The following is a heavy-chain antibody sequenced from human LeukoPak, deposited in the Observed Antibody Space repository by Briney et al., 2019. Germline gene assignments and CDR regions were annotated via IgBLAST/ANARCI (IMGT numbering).Heavy chain of an antibody. CDR1: GGTFSSYA. J-gene: IGHJ1*01. Sequence: GSSVKVSCKASGGTFSSYAISWVRQAPGQGLEWMGGIIPIFGTANYAQKFQGRVTITADESTSTAYMELSSLRSEDTAVYYCASRAYDFWSGYSAEYFQHWGQGTLVTVSS. V-gene: IGHV1-69*01. CDR3: ASRAYDFWSGYSAEYFQH. D-gene: IGHD3-3*01. CDR2: IIPIFGTA.